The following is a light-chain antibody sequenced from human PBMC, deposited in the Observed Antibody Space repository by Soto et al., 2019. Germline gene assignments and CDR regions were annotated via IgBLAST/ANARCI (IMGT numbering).Light chain of an antibody. Sequence: IVMTQSPATLSVSPGERANLSCRASQSVGTKLAWYQQTPGQAPRLLIYGASNRATGVPARISGSVSGTDFTLTISRLEPEDFAVYYCQQYGSSPQTFGQGTKVEIK. CDR3: QQYGSSPQT. CDR2: GAS. CDR1: QSVGTK. J-gene: IGKJ1*01. V-gene: IGKV3-20*01.